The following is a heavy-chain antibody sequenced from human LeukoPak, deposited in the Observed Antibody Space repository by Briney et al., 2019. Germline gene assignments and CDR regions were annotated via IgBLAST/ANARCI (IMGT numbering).Heavy chain of an antibody. J-gene: IGHJ5*02. CDR3: ASLASRWFGGRFDP. CDR2: IIPIFGTA. Sequence: SVKVSCKASGGTFSSYAISWVRQAPGQGLEWMGGIIPIFGTANYAQKFQGRVTITADKSTSTAYMELSSLRSEDTAVYYCASLASRWFGGRFDPWGQGTLVTVSS. D-gene: IGHD3-10*01. CDR1: GGTFSSYA. V-gene: IGHV1-69*06.